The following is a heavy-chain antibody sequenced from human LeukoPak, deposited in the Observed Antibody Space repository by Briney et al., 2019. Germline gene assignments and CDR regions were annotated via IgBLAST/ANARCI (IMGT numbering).Heavy chain of an antibody. CDR3: ARGSGITMVRGVIMNWFDP. J-gene: IGHJ5*02. V-gene: IGHV4-34*01. D-gene: IGHD3-10*01. CDR2: INHSGST. CDR1: GGSFSGYY. Sequence: SETLSLTCAVYGGSFSGYYCSWICQPPGQGLEWIGEINHSGSTNYNPSLKSRVTISVDTSKNQFSLKLSSVTAADTAVYYCARGSGITMVRGVIMNWFDPWGQGTLVTVSS.